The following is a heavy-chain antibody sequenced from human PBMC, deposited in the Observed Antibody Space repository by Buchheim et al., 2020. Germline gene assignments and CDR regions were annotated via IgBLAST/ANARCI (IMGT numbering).Heavy chain of an antibody. V-gene: IGHV3-7*01. CDR1: GFTFSSYW. J-gene: IGHJ5*02. CDR2: IKQDGSEK. CDR3: ARVTVTTFGMPNWFDP. D-gene: IGHD4-17*01. Sequence: EVQLVESGGGLVQLGGSLRLSCAASGFTFSSYWMSWVRQAPGKGLEWVANIKQDGSEKYYVDSVKGGFTISRDNAKNPLYLQMNSLRAEDTAVYYCARVTVTTFGMPNWFDPWGQGTL.